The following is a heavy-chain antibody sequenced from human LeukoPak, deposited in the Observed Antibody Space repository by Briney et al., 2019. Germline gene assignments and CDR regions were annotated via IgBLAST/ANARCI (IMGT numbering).Heavy chain of an antibody. J-gene: IGHJ4*02. V-gene: IGHV3-7*01. D-gene: IGHD5-12*01. CDR3: ARSPSWILYFDS. CDR2: IKQDGSEK. Sequence: GGSLRLSCEASGFTFSSYWMTWVCQAPGKGLEWVANIKQDGSEKYYVDSVKDRFTISRDNAKNSLDLQMNSLRVEDTAVYYCARSPSWILYFDSWGQGTLVTVSS. CDR1: GFTFSSYW.